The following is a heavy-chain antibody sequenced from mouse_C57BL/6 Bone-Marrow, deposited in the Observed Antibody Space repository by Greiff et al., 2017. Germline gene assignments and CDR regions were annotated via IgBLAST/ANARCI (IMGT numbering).Heavy chain of an antibody. CDR3: AGDRGLRRVPD. CDR1: GFPITSGYY. Sequence: KVEESRPGLVKPSQSLFLTCSITGFPITSGYYWIWFRQSPGKPLVWMGYITHSGETFYNQSLQSPISITRETSKNQFFLQLNSVTTEDPAVYYCAGDRGLRRVPDWGKGTTLTVSS. CDR2: ITHSGET. J-gene: IGHJ2*01. V-gene: IGHV12-3*01. D-gene: IGHD2-4*01.